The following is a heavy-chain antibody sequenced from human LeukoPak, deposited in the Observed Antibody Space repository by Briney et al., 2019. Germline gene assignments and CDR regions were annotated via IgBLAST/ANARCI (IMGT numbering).Heavy chain of an antibody. J-gene: IGHJ4*02. CDR3: ARDRGLRGLLLTPYY. D-gene: IGHD3-22*01. V-gene: IGHV1-18*01. CDR2: ISAYNGNT. Sequence: ASVKVSCKASGYTFTSYGISWVRQAPGQGLEWMGWISAYNGNTNYAQKLQGRATMTTDTSTSTAYMELRSLRSDDTAVYYCARDRGLRGLLLTPYYWGQGTLVTVSS. CDR1: GYTFTSYG.